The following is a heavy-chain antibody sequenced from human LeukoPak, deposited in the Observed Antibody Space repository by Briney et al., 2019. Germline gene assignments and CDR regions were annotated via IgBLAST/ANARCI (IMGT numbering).Heavy chain of an antibody. Sequence: SETLSLTCAVSGYFFSRGHFWGLIRQPPGKGLEWIGSLYHSGSPYYSPSLRGRVTISVDTSKNHISLKLSSVTAADTAVYYCARVIGYSYGYAIDYWGQGTPVTVSS. J-gene: IGHJ4*02. D-gene: IGHD5-18*01. CDR3: ARVIGYSYGYAIDY. CDR2: LYHSGSP. CDR1: GYFFSRGHF. V-gene: IGHV4-38-2*01.